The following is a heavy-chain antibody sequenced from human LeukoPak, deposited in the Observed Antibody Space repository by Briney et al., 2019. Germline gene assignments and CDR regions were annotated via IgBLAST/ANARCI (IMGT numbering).Heavy chain of an antibody. CDR1: GFTFSSYA. CDR2: ISGSGGST. Sequence: GGSLRLSCAASGFTFSSYAMSWVRQAPGKGLEWVSAISGSGGSTYYADSVKGRFTISRDNSKNTLYLQMNSLRAEDTAVYYCAKRNGLAVAGYYFDYWGQGTLATVSS. V-gene: IGHV3-23*01. J-gene: IGHJ4*02. D-gene: IGHD6-19*01. CDR3: AKRNGLAVAGYYFDY.